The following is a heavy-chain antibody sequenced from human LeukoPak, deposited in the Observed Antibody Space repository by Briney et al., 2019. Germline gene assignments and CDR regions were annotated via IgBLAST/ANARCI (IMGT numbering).Heavy chain of an antibody. D-gene: IGHD4-17*01. CDR3: ARAGTTVLDAFDI. Sequence: GASVKVSCKASGYTFTGYYIHWVRQAPGQGLEWMGWINPNSGGTNYAQKFQGRVTMTRDTSISTAYMELSSLKSDNTAVYYCARAGTTVLDAFDIWGQGTMVTVSS. J-gene: IGHJ3*02. V-gene: IGHV1-2*02. CDR1: GYTFTGYY. CDR2: INPNSGGT.